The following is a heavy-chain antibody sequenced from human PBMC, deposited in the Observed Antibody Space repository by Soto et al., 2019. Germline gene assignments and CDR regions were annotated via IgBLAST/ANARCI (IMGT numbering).Heavy chain of an antibody. CDR1: GFTFSSYG. CDR3: AEDRRTVYYYYGMDV. V-gene: IGHV3-30*18. CDR2: ISYDGSNK. D-gene: IGHD1-1*01. J-gene: IGHJ6*02. Sequence: QVQLVESGGGVVQPGRSLRLSCAASGFTFSSYGMHWVRQAPGKGLEWVAVISYDGSNKYYADSVKGRFTISRDNSKNTLYLKMNSLAAEDTAVYYCAEDRRTVYYYYGMDVWGQGTTVTVSS.